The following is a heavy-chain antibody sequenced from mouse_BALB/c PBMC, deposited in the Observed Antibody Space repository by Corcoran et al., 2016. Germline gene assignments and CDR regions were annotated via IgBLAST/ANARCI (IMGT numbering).Heavy chain of an antibody. CDR3: ARMYPTVVYFDY. D-gene: IGHD1-1*01. CDR1: GYTFTDYN. CDR2: INPNNGGT. J-gene: IGHJ2*01. Sequence: EVLLQQSGPELVKPGASVKIPCKASGYTFTDYNMDWVKQSHGKSLEWIGDINPNNGGTIYNQKFKGKATLTVDKSSSTAYMELRSLTSEDTAVYYCARMYPTVVYFDYWGQGTTLTVSS. V-gene: IGHV1-18*01.